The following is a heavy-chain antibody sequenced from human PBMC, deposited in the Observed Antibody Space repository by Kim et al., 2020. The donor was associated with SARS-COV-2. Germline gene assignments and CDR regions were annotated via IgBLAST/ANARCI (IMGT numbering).Heavy chain of an antibody. CDR1: GGSISSYY. J-gene: IGHJ6*03. CDR2: ISYSGST. CDR3: ARLALYYYGSGSYYTVSAGGRRAMDV. Sequence: SETLSLTCTVSGGSISSYYWSWIRQPPGKGLEWIGYISYSGSTNYNPSLKSRVTISVDTSKNQFSLKLSSVTAADTAVYYCARLALYYYGSGSYYTVSAGGRRAMDVWGKGTTVTVSS. D-gene: IGHD3-10*01. V-gene: IGHV4-59*08.